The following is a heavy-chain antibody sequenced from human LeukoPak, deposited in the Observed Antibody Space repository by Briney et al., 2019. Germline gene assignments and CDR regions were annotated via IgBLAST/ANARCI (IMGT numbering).Heavy chain of an antibody. CDR3: ARKNYFYYYMDV. J-gene: IGHJ6*03. CDR2: ISTSGSTI. Sequence: GGSLRLSCAASGFTFSDYYMSWVRQAPGKGLEWVSYISTSGSTIYYADSVKGRFTISRDNAKNSLYLQMNSLRAEDTAVYYCARKNYFYYYMDVWGKGTTVTISS. D-gene: IGHD2/OR15-2a*01. V-gene: IGHV3-11*04. CDR1: GFTFSDYY.